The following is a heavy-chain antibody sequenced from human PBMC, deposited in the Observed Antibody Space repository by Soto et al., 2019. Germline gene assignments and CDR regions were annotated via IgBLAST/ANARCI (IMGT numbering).Heavy chain of an antibody. CDR2: IIPIFGTA. Sequence: QVQLVQSGAEVKKPGSSVKVSCKASGGTFSSSAISWVRQAPGQGLEWMGGIIPIFGTANYAQKFQGRVTITADESTRTAYMELSSLRSEETAVYYCARVRPEPLWGPNWFDPWGQGTLVTVSS. CDR1: GGTFSSSA. CDR3: ARVRPEPLWGPNWFDP. D-gene: IGHD2-21*01. V-gene: IGHV1-69*12. J-gene: IGHJ5*02.